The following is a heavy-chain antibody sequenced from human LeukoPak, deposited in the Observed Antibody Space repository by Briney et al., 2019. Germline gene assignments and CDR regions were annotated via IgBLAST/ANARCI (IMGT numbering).Heavy chain of an antibody. CDR3: ARSNDYDYHFNY. D-gene: IGHD5-12*01. V-gene: IGHV1-69*05. Sequence: SVKVSCRASGGSFNNYAVTWVRQAPGQGLEWMGGFIPILDATNYAPNFQGRVTITTDESSTTAYMELSSLKWEDTALYYCARSNDYDYHFNYWGQGTLVTVSS. CDR1: GGSFNNYA. CDR2: FIPILDAT. J-gene: IGHJ4*02.